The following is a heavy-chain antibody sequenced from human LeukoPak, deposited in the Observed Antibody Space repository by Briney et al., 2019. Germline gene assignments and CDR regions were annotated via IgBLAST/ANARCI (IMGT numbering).Heavy chain of an antibody. CDR2: IVVGSGNT. CDR1: GFTFTSSA. Sequence: SVKVSCKASGFTFTSSAVQWVRQARGQRLEWIGWIVVGSGNTNYAQKFQERVTITRDMSTSTAYMELSSLRSEDTAVYYCAADGVEDCGGNPWGQGTLVTVSS. CDR3: AADGVEDCGGNP. J-gene: IGHJ5*02. D-gene: IGHD4-23*01. V-gene: IGHV1-58*01.